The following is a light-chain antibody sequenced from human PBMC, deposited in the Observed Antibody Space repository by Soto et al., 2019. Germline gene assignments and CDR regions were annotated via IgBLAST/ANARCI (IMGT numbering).Light chain of an antibody. CDR3: QQFDGSSYT. Sequence: EIVVTQSPGALSLSPGERATLSCRASQSVSNSYLAWYQQKAGQAPRLLIYAASSRATGIPDRFSGSGSGTDFTLTISRLEPEDFAVYYCQQFDGSSYTVGQGTKLEI. CDR1: QSVSNSY. V-gene: IGKV3-20*01. CDR2: AAS. J-gene: IGKJ2*01.